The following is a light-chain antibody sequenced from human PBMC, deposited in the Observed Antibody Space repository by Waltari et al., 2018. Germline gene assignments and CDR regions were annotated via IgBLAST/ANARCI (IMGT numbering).Light chain of an antibody. Sequence: DIQMTQYPSSLSASVEERVTITCRAMQKISSYLNWYQQKPGTAPRLLIYDASRLQSGVPSRFSGSGSGTDFTLTISSLQPEDFGTYYCQQTYTTPRTFGQGTKVETK. J-gene: IGKJ1*01. V-gene: IGKV1-39*01. CDR1: QKISSY. CDR3: QQTYTTPRT. CDR2: DAS.